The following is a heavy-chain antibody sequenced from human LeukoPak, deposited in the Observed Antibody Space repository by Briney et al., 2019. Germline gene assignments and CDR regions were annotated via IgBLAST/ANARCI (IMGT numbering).Heavy chain of an antibody. Sequence: ASVKVSCKGSGYTFSGYYMHWVRQAPGQGLEWMGWINPKSGDTKYAQKFQGRVTMTRDTSISTAYMELSWLRSDDTAVYYCARDGYSGRFDPWGQGTLATVSS. CDR3: ARDGYSGRFDP. CDR2: INPKSGDT. J-gene: IGHJ5*02. CDR1: GYTFSGYY. D-gene: IGHD1-26*01. V-gene: IGHV1-2*02.